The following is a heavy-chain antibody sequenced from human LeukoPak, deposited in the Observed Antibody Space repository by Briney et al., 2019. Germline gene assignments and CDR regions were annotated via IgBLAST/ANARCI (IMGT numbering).Heavy chain of an antibody. V-gene: IGHV3-23*01. CDR2: ISGSGGST. CDR1: GFTFSSYA. CDR3: ARCKEGDFHFDY. Sequence: GGSLRLSCAASGFTFSSYAMSWVRQAPGKGLEWVSAISGSGGSTYYADSVKGRFTISRDNSKNTLYLQVNSLRAEDTAVYYCARCKEGDFHFDYWGQGTLVTVSS. J-gene: IGHJ4*02. D-gene: IGHD3-16*01.